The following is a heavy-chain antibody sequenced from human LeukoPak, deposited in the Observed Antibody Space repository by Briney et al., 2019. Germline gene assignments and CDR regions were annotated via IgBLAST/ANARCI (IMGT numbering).Heavy chain of an antibody. V-gene: IGHV3-30*02. Sequence: GGSLRLSCAASGFTFSGYGMHWVRQAPGKGLEWVAFIRYDGSNKYYADSVKGRFTISRDNSKNTLYLQMNSLRAEDTAVYYCAKDLKGIAAAGTDWFDPWGQGTLVTVSS. CDR2: IRYDGSNK. J-gene: IGHJ5*02. D-gene: IGHD6-13*01. CDR3: AKDLKGIAAAGTDWFDP. CDR1: GFTFSGYG.